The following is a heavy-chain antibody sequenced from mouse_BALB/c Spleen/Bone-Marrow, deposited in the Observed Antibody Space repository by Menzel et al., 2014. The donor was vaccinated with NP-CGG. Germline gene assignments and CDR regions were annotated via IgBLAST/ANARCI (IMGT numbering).Heavy chain of an antibody. CDR1: GFDFSRYW. CDR2: INPDSSTI. D-gene: IGHD2-1*01. Sequence: EVKVEESGGGLVQPGGSLKLSCAASGFDFSRYWMSWVRQAPGKGLERIGEINPDSSTINYTPSLKDKFIISRDNAKNTLYLQMSKVRSEDTALYYCARQGYYGKGDYWGQGTTLTVSS. J-gene: IGHJ2*01. CDR3: ARQGYYGKGDY. V-gene: IGHV4-1*02.